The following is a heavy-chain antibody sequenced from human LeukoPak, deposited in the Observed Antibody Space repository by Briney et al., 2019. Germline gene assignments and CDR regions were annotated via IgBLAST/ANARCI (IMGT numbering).Heavy chain of an antibody. D-gene: IGHD6-19*01. J-gene: IGHJ4*02. CDR1: GFTFNSHI. Sequence: GGSLRLSCAASGFTFNSHIMNWVRQAPGKGLEWVSSISGSSSYIYHADSVKGRFTISRDNAKNSLYLQMNSLGAEDTAVYYCARDRQWLAAFDYWGQGTLVTVSS. CDR2: ISGSSSYI. V-gene: IGHV3-21*06. CDR3: ARDRQWLAAFDY.